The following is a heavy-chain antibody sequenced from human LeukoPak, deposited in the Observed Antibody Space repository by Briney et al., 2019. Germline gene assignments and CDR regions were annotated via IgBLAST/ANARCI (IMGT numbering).Heavy chain of an antibody. Sequence: GGSLRLSCAASGFTFSSYGMHWVRQAPGKGLEWVAFIRYDGSNKYYADSVKGRFTISRGNSKNTLYLQMNSLRAEDTAVYYCARDHRGSGSRYYYYYMDVWGKGTTVTISS. CDR1: GFTFSSYG. V-gene: IGHV3-30*02. CDR3: ARDHRGSGSRYYYYYMDV. D-gene: IGHD3-10*01. J-gene: IGHJ6*03. CDR2: IRYDGSNK.